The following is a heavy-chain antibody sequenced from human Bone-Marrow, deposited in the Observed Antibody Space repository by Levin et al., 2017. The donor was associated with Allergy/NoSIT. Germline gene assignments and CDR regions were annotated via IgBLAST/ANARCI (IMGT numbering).Heavy chain of an antibody. CDR1: GYTFTAHY. CDR2: MHPGSGGT. V-gene: IGHV1-2*02. CDR3: ARLEERDQADY. Sequence: ASVKVSCKASGYTFTAHYLSWVRQAPGQGLEWMGWMHPGSGGTSYSKKFQGRVSMTRDTSISTAYLEMGALTSDDTAVYFCARLEERDQADYWGQGTLVTVSS. D-gene: IGHD1-1*01. J-gene: IGHJ4*02.